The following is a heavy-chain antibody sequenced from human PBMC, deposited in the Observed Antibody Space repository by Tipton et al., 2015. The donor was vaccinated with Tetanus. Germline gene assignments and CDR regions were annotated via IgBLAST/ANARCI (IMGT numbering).Heavy chain of an antibody. Sequence: QLVQSGAEVKKPGASMKVSCKASGYTFTDYYMHWVRQAPGQGLEWMGMINPNSGSTDYAQKFQGRVTTTRDTSTRTVYMELSSLRSEATAVYYCAREFGDNSYASSGYFVYWGPGTLFSASS. CDR2: INPNSGST. J-gene: IGHJ4*02. CDR3: AREFGDNSYASSGYFVY. D-gene: IGHD3-22*01. CDR1: GYTFTDYY. V-gene: IGHV1-2*02.